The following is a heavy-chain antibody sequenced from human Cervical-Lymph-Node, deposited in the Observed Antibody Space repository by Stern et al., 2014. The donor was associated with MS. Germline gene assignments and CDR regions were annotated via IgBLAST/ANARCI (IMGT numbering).Heavy chain of an antibody. CDR3: ARNPGYCSGGSCYKWTNWFDP. CDR1: GFSLSNARMG. CDR2: NFSNEEK. J-gene: IGHJ5*02. D-gene: IGHD2-15*01. Sequence: QVTLRESGPVLVKPTETLTLTCTVSGFSLSNARMGVSWIRQPPGKALEWLGHNFSNEEKSYSTSLKSRLTISKDTSKSQVVLTMTNMDPVDTATYYCARNPGYCSGGSCYKWTNWFDPWGQGTLVTVSS. V-gene: IGHV2-26*01.